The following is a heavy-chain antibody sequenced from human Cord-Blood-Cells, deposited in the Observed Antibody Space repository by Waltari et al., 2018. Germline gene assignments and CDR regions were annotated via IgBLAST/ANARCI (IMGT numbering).Heavy chain of an antibody. CDR3: ASSEGYSSSLDY. Sequence: QVQLQQWGAGLLKPSETLSLTCAVYGGPFSGYYWSWIRQPPGKGLEWIGEINHSGSTNYNPSLKSRVTISVDTSKNQFSLKLSSVTAADTAVYYCASSEGYSSSLDYWGQGTLVTVSS. D-gene: IGHD6-13*01. J-gene: IGHJ4*02. CDR1: GGPFSGYY. V-gene: IGHV4-34*01. CDR2: INHSGST.